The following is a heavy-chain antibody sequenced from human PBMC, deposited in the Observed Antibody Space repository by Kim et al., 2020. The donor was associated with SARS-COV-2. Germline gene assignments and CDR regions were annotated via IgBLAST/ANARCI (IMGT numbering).Heavy chain of an antibody. V-gene: IGHV7-4-1*02. CDR2: INTNTGNP. CDR3: ARGARSMVRGVRYWFDP. Sequence: ASVKVSCKASGYTFTSYAMNWVRQAPGQGLEWMGWINTNTGNPTYAQGFTGRFVFSLDTSVSTAYLQISSLKAEDTAVYYCARGARSMVRGVRYWFDPWGQGTLVTVSS. CDR1: GYTFTSYA. J-gene: IGHJ5*02. D-gene: IGHD3-10*01.